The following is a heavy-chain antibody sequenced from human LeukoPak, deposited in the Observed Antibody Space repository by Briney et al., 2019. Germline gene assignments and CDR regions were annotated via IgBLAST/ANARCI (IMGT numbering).Heavy chain of an antibody. V-gene: IGHV4-59*01. CDR3: ARLWTDYDILTGPLFDY. CDR1: GGSISSYY. J-gene: IGHJ4*02. CDR2: IYYSGST. Sequence: SETLPLTCTVSGGSISSYYWSWIRQPPGKGLEWIGYIYYSGSTNYNPSLKSRVTISVDTSKNQFSLKLSSVTAADTAVYYCARLWTDYDILTGPLFDYWGQGTLVTVSS. D-gene: IGHD3-9*01.